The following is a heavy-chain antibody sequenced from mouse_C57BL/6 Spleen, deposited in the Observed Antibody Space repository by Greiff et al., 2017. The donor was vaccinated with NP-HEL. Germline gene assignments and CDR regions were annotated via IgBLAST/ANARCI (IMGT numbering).Heavy chain of an antibody. CDR2: IDPSDSYT. CDR1: GYTFTSYW. V-gene: IGHV1-69*01. Sequence: VQLQQPGAELVMPGASVKLSCKASGYTFTSYWMHWVKQRPGQGLEWIGEIDPSDSYTNYNQKFKGKSTLTVDKSSSTAYMQLSSLTSEDSAVYYCARLVDYWGQGTSVTVSS. CDR3: ARLVDY. J-gene: IGHJ4*01.